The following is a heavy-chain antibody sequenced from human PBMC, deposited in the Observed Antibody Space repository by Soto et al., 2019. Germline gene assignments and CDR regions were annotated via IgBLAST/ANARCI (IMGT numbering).Heavy chain of an antibody. CDR2: IIPIFGTA. CDR1: GGTFSSYA. V-gene: IGHV1-69*06. CDR3: ARRGLRTYCYGSGSYYNLPPFDY. D-gene: IGHD3-10*01. Sequence: ASVKVSCKASGGTFSSYAISWVRQAPGQGLEWMGGIIPIFGTANYAQKFQGRVTITADKSTSTAYMELSSLRSEDTAVYYCARRGLRTYCYGSGSYYNLPPFDYWGQGTLVTVSS. J-gene: IGHJ4*02.